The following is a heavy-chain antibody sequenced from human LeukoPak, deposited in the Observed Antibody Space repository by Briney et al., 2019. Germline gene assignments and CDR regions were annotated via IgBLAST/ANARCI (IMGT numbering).Heavy chain of an antibody. CDR1: GYSFTSYW. Sequence: GESLKISCKGSGYSFTSYWIGWVRQMPGKGLEWMGIIYPGDSDTRYSPSFQGQVTISADKSISTAYLQWSSLKASDTAMYYCARGLPATMIVVFRDIYYFDYWGQGTLVTVSS. CDR3: ARGLPATMIVVFRDIYYFDY. D-gene: IGHD3-22*01. J-gene: IGHJ4*02. V-gene: IGHV5-51*01. CDR2: IYPGDSDT.